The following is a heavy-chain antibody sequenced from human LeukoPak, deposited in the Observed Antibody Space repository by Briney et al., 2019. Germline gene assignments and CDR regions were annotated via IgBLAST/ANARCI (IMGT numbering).Heavy chain of an antibody. D-gene: IGHD5-24*01. CDR3: ARVGQRWLQRLDY. J-gene: IGHJ4*02. V-gene: IGHV3-48*04. CDR1: GFTFSSYS. CDR2: ISSSSSTI. Sequence: GGSLRLSCAASGFTFSSYSMNWVRQAPGKGLEWVSYISSSSSTIYYADSVKGRFTISRDNAKNSLYLQMNSLRAEDTAVYYCARVGQRWLQRLDYWGQGTLVTVSS.